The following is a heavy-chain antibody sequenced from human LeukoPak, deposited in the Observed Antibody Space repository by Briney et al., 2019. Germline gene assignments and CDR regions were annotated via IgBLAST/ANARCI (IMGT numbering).Heavy chain of an antibody. CDR3: ARLSKGRYFDYIFDY. CDR1: GGSVSSSTYY. D-gene: IGHD3-9*01. Sequence: SETLSLTCTVSGGSVSSSTYYWGWIRQPPGKGLAWIGNIYYTGSTYSNPSLRSRVTMSVDTSKNQFSLKMSSVTAADTAVYYSARLSKGRYFDYIFDYWGQGALVTVSS. J-gene: IGHJ4*02. V-gene: IGHV4-39*01. CDR2: IYYTGST.